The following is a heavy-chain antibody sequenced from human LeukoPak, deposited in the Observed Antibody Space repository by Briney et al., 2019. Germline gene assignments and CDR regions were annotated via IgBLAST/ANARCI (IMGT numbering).Heavy chain of an antibody. CDR2: IQYGGST. V-gene: IGHV4-59*01. CDR3: ASQSTTGWYSSDY. Sequence: SETLSLTCTVSGGSISGYYWSWIRQPPGKGLEWIGYIQYGGSTNYKPSLRSRVTISLDTSKNQFSLKLSSVTAADTAVYYCASQSTTGWYSSDYWGQGTLVTVSS. J-gene: IGHJ4*02. CDR1: GGSISGYY. D-gene: IGHD6-19*01.